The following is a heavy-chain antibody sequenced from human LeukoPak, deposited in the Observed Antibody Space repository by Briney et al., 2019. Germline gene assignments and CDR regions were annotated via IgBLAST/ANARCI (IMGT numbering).Heavy chain of an antibody. CDR3: ARFTAARPIY. CDR1: GFTFSTYW. V-gene: IGHV3-74*01. Sequence: GGSRRLSCAASGFTFSTYWMHWVRQAPGKGLVWVSHINIDGSHTNYADSVKGRFTISRDNAENMLYLEMNSLRVEDTAVYYCARFTAARPIYWGQGLLVTVSS. CDR2: INIDGSHT. J-gene: IGHJ4*02. D-gene: IGHD6-6*01.